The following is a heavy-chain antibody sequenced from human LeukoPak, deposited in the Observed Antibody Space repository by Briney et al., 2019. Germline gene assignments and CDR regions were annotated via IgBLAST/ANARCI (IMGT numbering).Heavy chain of an antibody. CDR2: IKQDGSEK. CDR1: GFTFSSYW. J-gene: IGHJ6*02. CDR3: ARDWITMVRGVIITRYYYYGMDV. V-gene: IGHV3-7*03. D-gene: IGHD3-10*01. Sequence: GGSLRLSCAASGFTFSSYWMSWVRQAPGKGLEWVANIKQDGSEKYYVDSVKGRFTISRDNAKNSLYLQMNSLGAEDTAVYYCARDWITMVRGVIITRYYYYGMDVWGQGTTVTVSS.